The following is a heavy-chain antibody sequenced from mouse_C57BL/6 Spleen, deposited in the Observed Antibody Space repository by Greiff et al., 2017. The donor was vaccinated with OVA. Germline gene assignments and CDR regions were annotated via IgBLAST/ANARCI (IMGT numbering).Heavy chain of an antibody. V-gene: IGHV1-74*01. J-gene: IGHJ2*01. CDR2: INPSDSDT. Sequence: QVQLQQSGAELVKPGASVKLSCKASGYTFTSYWMHWVKQRPGQGLEWIGKINPSDSDTNYNQKFKGKATLTVDKSSSTAYMQLSSLTSEDSAVYYCAIPTIVTTDFDYWGNGTTLTVAS. CDR1: GYTFTSYW. D-gene: IGHD2-12*01. CDR3: AIPTIVTTDFDY.